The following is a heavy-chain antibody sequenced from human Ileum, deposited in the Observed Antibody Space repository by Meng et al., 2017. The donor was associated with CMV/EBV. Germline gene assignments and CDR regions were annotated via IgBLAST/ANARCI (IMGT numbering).Heavy chain of an antibody. V-gene: IGHV3-7*01. D-gene: IGHD1-7*01. CDR3: ARERPWIYDCCGQAMLVDS. CDR2: INPNGDEG. Sequence: GGSLRLSCEASGFSFPEYYMAWVRQAPGKGLEWVASINPNGDEGRYVDSVKGRFTISRDNANNALYLQMNSLRDEDTAVYYCARERPWIYDCCGQAMLVDS. CDR1: GFSFPEYY. J-gene: IGHJ5*01.